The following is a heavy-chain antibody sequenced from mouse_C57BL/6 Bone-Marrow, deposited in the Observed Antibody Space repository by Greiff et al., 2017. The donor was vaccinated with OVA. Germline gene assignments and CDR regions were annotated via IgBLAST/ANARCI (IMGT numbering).Heavy chain of an antibody. J-gene: IGHJ4*01. CDR2: IDPEDGET. D-gene: IGHD1-1*01. Sequence: EVKLMESGAELVKPGASVKLSCTASGFNIKDYYMHWVKQRTEQGLEWIGRIDPEDGETKYAPKFQGKATITADTSSNTAYLQLSSLTSEDTAVYYCAREYYYGSSYYYAMDYWGKGTSVTVSS. CDR1: GFNIKDYY. CDR3: AREYYYGSSYYYAMDY. V-gene: IGHV14-2*01.